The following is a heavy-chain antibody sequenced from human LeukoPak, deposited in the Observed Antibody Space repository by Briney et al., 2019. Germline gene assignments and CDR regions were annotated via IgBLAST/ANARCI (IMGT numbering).Heavy chain of an antibody. Sequence: SETLSLTCAVYGGSFSGYYWSWIRQPPGKGLEWIGEINHSGSTNYNPSLKSRVTISVDTSKNQLSLKLSSVTAADTAVYYCARGLNLERRWQGRPNWFDPWGQGTLVTVSS. V-gene: IGHV4-34*01. CDR2: INHSGST. D-gene: IGHD1-1*01. CDR1: GGSFSGYY. CDR3: ARGLNLERRWQGRPNWFDP. J-gene: IGHJ5*02.